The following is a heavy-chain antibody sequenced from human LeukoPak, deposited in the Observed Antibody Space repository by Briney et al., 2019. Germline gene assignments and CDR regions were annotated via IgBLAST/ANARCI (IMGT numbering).Heavy chain of an antibody. J-gene: IGHJ4*02. Sequence: PSETLSLTCTVSGGPVRSYYWSWIRQPQSPGKGLEWIGYVHYSGSTNYNPSLKSRVAISMDMSKNQISLRLRSVTAADTAVYYCARGPDSSGYYPFDYWGQGTQVTVSS. V-gene: IGHV4-59*02. CDR1: GGPVRSYY. D-gene: IGHD3-22*01. CDR2: VHYSGST. CDR3: ARGPDSSGYYPFDY.